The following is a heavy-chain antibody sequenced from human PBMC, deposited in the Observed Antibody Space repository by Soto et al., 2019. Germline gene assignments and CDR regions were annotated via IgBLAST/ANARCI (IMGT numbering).Heavy chain of an antibody. J-gene: IGHJ6*02. V-gene: IGHV4-59*01. CDR3: ARDSGQVRYFVWLPSTYYYYGMDV. D-gene: IGHD3-9*01. Sequence: SETLSLTCTVSGGSISSYYWSWIRQPPGKGLEWIGYIYYSGSTNYNPSLKSRVTISVDTSKNQFSLKLSSVTAADTAVYYCARDSGQVRYFVWLPSTYYYYGMDVWGQGTTVTVSS. CDR2: IYYSGST. CDR1: GGSISSYY.